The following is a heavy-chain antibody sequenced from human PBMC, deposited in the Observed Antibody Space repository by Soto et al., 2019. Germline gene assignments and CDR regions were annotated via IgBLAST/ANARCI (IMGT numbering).Heavy chain of an antibody. Sequence: QVQLVESGGGVVQPGRSQRLSCAASGFTFSSYVMHWVRQAPGKGLEWVAVTSYDGSNKYYADSVKGRFTISRDNSRNTLYLQMNSLRAEDTAVYYCARAREYCSSGSCYPNGFDPWGQGTLVTVSS. CDR1: GFTFSSYV. CDR3: ARAREYCSSGSCYPNGFDP. CDR2: TSYDGSNK. J-gene: IGHJ5*02. V-gene: IGHV3-30-3*01. D-gene: IGHD2-15*01.